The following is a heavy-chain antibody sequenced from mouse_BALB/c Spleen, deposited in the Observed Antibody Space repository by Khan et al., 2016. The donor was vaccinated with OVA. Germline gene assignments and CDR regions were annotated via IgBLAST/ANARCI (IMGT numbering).Heavy chain of an antibody. D-gene: IGHD2-13*01. CDR2: VDPFSAVT. CDR3: TRHGDVAWFTY. J-gene: IGHJ3*01. V-gene: IGHV1S135*01. Sequence: VQLQQSGPELMKPGASVKISCKASGYSFTSYYIHWVMQSRGQSLEWIGYVDPFSAVTTYNQKFKGKATLTVAKSSSTAYIHLSNLTSEDSAVYYCTRHGDVAWFTYWGQGTLVTVSA. CDR1: GYSFTSYY.